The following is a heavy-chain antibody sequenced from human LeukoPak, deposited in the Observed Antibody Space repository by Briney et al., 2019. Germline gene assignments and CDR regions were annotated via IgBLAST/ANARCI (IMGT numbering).Heavy chain of an antibody. CDR2: IYSGGDK. J-gene: IGHJ4*02. Sequence: GGSLRLSCAASGFSVSNNYMSWVRQAPGKGLEWVSLIYSGGDKRYAASVKGRFTISRDNSKNTLYLQVDSLRVEDTAVYYCGGYSSLDHWGQGTLVTVSS. D-gene: IGHD3-22*01. CDR1: GFSVSNNY. CDR3: GGYSSLDH. V-gene: IGHV3-53*01.